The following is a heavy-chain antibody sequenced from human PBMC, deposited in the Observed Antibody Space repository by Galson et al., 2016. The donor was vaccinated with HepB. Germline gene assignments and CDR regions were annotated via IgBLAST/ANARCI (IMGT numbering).Heavy chain of an antibody. CDR2: IYPGGDT. CDR1: GFIFSTYW. D-gene: IGHD3-16*01. V-gene: IGHV3-53*01. J-gene: IGHJ5*02. Sequence: SLRLSCAASGFIFSTYWMRWVRQAPGKGLEWLSVIYPGGDTYYTDSVRGRFIVSTDAAKKALFFQMNSLRAEDTAVYYCSKDPFQSWGSWGLGTLVTVSS. CDR3: SKDPFQSWGS.